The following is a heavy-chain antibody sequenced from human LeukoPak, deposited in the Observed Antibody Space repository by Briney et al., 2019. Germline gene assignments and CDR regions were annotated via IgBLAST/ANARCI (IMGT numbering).Heavy chain of an antibody. Sequence: GGSLRLSCAVSGFTFSSNWMYWVRQAPGKGLVWVSRISSDGSSATYADSVKGRFTISRDNAKNTLYLQMNSLRAEDTAVYYCVRGEYQLPGDYWGQGTLVTVSS. CDR1: GFTFSSNW. CDR3: VRGEYQLPGDY. J-gene: IGHJ4*02. D-gene: IGHD2-2*01. V-gene: IGHV3-74*01. CDR2: ISSDGSSA.